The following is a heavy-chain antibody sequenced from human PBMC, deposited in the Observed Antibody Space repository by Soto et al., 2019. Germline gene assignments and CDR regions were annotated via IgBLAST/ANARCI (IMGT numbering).Heavy chain of an antibody. CDR1: GYTFTNYF. V-gene: IGHV1-46*01. Sequence: QVQLVQSGAEVKKSGASMKLSCKSSGYTFTNYFIHWMRQAPGQGLEWMGIINPYEESTKYAQKFQGRVSMSRDQSTTTVTMELSSLGSADTAVYYCARAADIVMVAALENAYYGMDVWGQGTKVTVS. J-gene: IGHJ6*02. CDR2: INPYEEST. D-gene: IGHD2-21*02. CDR3: ARAADIVMVAALENAYYGMDV.